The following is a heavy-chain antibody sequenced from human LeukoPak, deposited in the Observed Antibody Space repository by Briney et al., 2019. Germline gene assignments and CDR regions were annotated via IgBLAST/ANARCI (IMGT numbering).Heavy chain of an antibody. CDR2: IYSGGTT. CDR3: ARVDTVMAYYFDL. CDR1: GFXVSTNC. V-gene: IGHV3-53*04. Sequence: PGGSLRLSCAASGFXVSTNCMTWVRQAPGKGLEWVSPIYSGGTTYYADSVMGRFTISRHNSRNTLYLQMNSLRAEDTAVYYCARVDTVMAYYFDLWGQGTLVTVSS. J-gene: IGHJ4*02. D-gene: IGHD5-18*01.